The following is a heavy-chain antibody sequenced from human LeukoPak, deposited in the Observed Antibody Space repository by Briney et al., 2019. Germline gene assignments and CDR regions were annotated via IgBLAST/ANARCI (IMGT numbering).Heavy chain of an antibody. D-gene: IGHD1-20*01. CDR3: ARLSITNSLHLYYFDF. CDR2: IYPGDSDT. V-gene: IGHV5-51*01. Sequence: GESLKISCKGSGYSFSSYWFGWVRQMPGKGLEWTGIIYPGDSDTRYSPSFQGQVTISADKSISTAYLQWSSLRASDTALYFCARLSITNSLHLYYFDFWGQGTLVTVSS. J-gene: IGHJ4*02. CDR1: GYSFSSYW.